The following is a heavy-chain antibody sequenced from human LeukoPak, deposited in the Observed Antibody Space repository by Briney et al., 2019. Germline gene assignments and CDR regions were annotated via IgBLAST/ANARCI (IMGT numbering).Heavy chain of an antibody. Sequence: GGSLRLSCAASGFTISSYWMSWVRQAPGKGLEWVANIKQDGSEKYYVDSVKGRFTISRDNAKNSLYLQMNSLRAEDTAVYYCASDVFPYYYYYMDVWGKGTTVTVSS. J-gene: IGHJ6*03. CDR3: ASDVFPYYYYYMDV. CDR2: IKQDGSEK. CDR1: GFTISSYW. V-gene: IGHV3-7*01.